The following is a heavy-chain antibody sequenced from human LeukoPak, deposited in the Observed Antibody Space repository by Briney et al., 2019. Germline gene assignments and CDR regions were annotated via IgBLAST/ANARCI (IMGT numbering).Heavy chain of an antibody. V-gene: IGHV4-34*01. CDR3: ASRPGYCSSTSCYESDY. J-gene: IGHJ4*02. Sequence: SETLSLTCAVYGGSFSGYYWSWLRQPPGKGLEWIGEINHSGSTNYNPSLKSRVTISVDTSKNQFSLKLSSVTAADTAVYYCASRPGYCSSTSCYESDYWGQGTLVTVSS. CDR1: GGSFSGYY. D-gene: IGHD2-2*01. CDR2: INHSGST.